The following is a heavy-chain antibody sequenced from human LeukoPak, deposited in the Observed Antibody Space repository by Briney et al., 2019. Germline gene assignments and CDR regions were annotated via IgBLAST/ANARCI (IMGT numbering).Heavy chain of an antibody. J-gene: IGHJ4*02. CDR3: ARGGYHYQYNDYSSFYFDY. D-gene: IGHD3-16*01. CDR1: GYPFITSI. CDR2: ISAYTGSI. Sequence: GASVKVSCKASGYPFITSIITWVRQAPGQGLEWVGWISAYTGSIEYAQILQGRVTMTTDTSTSTAYMDLRSLRSDNTAVYYCARGGYHYQYNDYSSFYFDYRGQGTLVTVSS. V-gene: IGHV1-18*01.